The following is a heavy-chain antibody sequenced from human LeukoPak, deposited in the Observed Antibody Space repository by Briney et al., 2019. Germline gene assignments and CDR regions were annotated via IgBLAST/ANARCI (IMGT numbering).Heavy chain of an antibody. D-gene: IGHD2-2*01. CDR1: GGSISSSSYY. J-gene: IGHJ6*03. Sequence: PSETLSLTCTVSGGSISSSSYYWGWIGQPPGKGLEWIGSIYYSGSTYYNPSLKSRVTISVDTSKNQFSLKLSSVTAADTAVYYCARLGCSSTSCYSLGYYYMDVWGKGTTVTVSS. V-gene: IGHV4-39*01. CDR2: IYYSGST. CDR3: ARLGCSSTSCYSLGYYYMDV.